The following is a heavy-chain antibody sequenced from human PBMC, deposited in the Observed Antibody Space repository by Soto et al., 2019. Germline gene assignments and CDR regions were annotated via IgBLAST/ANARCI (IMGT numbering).Heavy chain of an antibody. CDR1: GGSFSGYY. Sequence: SETLSLTCAVYGGSFSGYYWSWIRQPPGKGLEWIGEINHSGSTNYNPSLKSRVTISVDTSKNQFSLKLSSVTAADTAVYYCARGKLSDYVWGSYRYHFDYWGQGTVVTVYS. D-gene: IGHD3-16*02. V-gene: IGHV4-34*01. J-gene: IGHJ4*02. CDR3: ARGKLSDYVWGSYRYHFDY. CDR2: INHSGST.